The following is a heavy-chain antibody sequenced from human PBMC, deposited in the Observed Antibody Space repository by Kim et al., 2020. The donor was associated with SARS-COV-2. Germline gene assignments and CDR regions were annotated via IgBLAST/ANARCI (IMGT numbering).Heavy chain of an antibody. J-gene: IGHJ5*02. Sequence: GESLKISCKGSGYSFTSYWISWVRQMPGKGLEWMGRIDPSDSYTNYSPSFQGHVTISADKSISTAYLQWSSLKASDTAMYYCARRGTDGITIFGVVTNENWFDPWGQGTLVTVSS. CDR1: GYSFTSYW. D-gene: IGHD3-3*01. V-gene: IGHV5-10-1*01. CDR2: IDPSDSYT. CDR3: ARRGTDGITIFGVVTNENWFDP.